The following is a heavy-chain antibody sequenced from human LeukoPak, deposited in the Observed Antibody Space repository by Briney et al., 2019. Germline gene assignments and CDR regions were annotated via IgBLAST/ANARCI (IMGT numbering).Heavy chain of an antibody. Sequence: ASVKISCKASGYNFISYYMHWVRQAPGQGLEWMGIINPSGGSTSYAQKFQDRVTMTRDTSTSTVYMELSSLKSEDTAVYYCAREDVVLVDAVRYYYYGMDVWGQGTTVTVSS. J-gene: IGHJ6*02. V-gene: IGHV1-46*01. CDR2: INPSGGST. CDR3: AREDVVLVDAVRYYYYGMDV. CDR1: GYNFISYY. D-gene: IGHD2-8*01.